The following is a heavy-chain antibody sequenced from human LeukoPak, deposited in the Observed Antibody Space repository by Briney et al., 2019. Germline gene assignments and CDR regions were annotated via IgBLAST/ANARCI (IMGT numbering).Heavy chain of an antibody. CDR3: AKGGRYCSSTSCYIFDY. D-gene: IGHD2-2*02. CDR2: ISGSGGST. V-gene: IGHV3-23*01. CDR1: GFTFSSYA. Sequence: GGSLRLSCAASGFTFSSYAMSRVRQAPGKGLEWVSAISGSGGSTYYADSVKGRFTISRDNSKNTLYLQMNSLRAEDTAVYYCAKGGRYCSSTSCYIFDYWGQGTLVTVSS. J-gene: IGHJ4*02.